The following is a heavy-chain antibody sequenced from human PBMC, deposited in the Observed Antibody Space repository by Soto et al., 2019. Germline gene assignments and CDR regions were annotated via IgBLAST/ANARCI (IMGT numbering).Heavy chain of an antibody. J-gene: IGHJ4*02. Sequence: QITLKESGPTLVKPTQTLTLTCTFAGFSLSTSGVGVGWCRQPPGKALEGLALIYWDDDKRYTPSLKSRLTITKDTSKNQVVLTMTNMDPVDTATYYCAHIGRFFEEFDYWGQGTLVTVSS. D-gene: IGHD3-3*01. V-gene: IGHV2-5*02. CDR3: AHIGRFFEEFDY. CDR1: GFSLSTSGVG. CDR2: IYWDDDK.